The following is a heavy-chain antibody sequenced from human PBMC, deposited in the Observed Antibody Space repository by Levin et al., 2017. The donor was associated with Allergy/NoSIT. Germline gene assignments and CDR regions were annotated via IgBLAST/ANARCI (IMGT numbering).Heavy chain of an antibody. CDR2: IYPGDSDT. V-gene: IGHV5-51*01. D-gene: IGHD3-22*01. CDR1: GYSFTSYW. CDR3: ARRRGVRGYYYFDY. Sequence: ASVKVSCKGSGYSFTSYWIGWVRQMPGKGLEWMGIIYPGDSDTRYSPSFQGQVTISADKSISTAYLQWSSLKASDTAMYYCARRRGVRGYYYFDYWGQGTLVTVSS. J-gene: IGHJ4*02.